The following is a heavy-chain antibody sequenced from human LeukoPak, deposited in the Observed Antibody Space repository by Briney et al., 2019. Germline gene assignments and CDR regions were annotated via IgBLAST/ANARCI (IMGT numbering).Heavy chain of an antibody. D-gene: IGHD7-27*01. CDR1: GLTFSTLA. J-gene: IGHJ5*02. CDR3: ARDLSSAPHDENWAANRFDP. V-gene: IGHV3-30-3*01. Sequence: GGSLRLSCAASGLTFSTLAFHWVRQAPGKGLEWLAIISYDGNSRFYADSVRGRFTISRDNSRNTLYLQMSSLETEDTAVYYCARDLSSAPHDENWAANRFDPWGQGTLVTVSS. CDR2: ISYDGNSR.